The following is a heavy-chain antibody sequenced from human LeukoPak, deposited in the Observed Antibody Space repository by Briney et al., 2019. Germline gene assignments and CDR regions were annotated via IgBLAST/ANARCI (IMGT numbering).Heavy chain of an antibody. CDR3: ARLVPTVTTRYYFDY. CDR1: GGSISSYY. V-gene: IGHV4-59*08. J-gene: IGHJ4*02. Sequence: SETLSLICTVSGGSISSYYWSWIRQPPGKGLEWIGYIYYSGSTNYNPSPKSRVTISVDTSKNQFSLKLSSVTAADTAVYYCARLVPTVTTRYYFDYWGQGTLVTVSS. D-gene: IGHD4-17*01. CDR2: IYYSGST.